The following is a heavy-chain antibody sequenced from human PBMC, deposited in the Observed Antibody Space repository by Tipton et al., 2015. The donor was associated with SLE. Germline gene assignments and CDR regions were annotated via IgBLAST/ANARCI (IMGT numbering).Heavy chain of an antibody. CDR3: ARGPLSIEIPAAGVIDY. V-gene: IGHV4-34*01. Sequence: TLSLTCAVYGGSFSGYSWNWIRQPPGKGLEWIGKINHSGGTNYNPSLKSRVTISVDTSKSQFSLKLSSLTAADTAVYYCARGPLSIEIPAAGVIDYWGQGTLVAVSS. J-gene: IGHJ4*02. CDR2: INHSGGT. D-gene: IGHD6-13*01. CDR1: GGSFSGYS.